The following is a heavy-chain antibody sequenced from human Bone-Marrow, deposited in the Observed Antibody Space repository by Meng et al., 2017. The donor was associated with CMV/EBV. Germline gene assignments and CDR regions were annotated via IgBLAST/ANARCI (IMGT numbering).Heavy chain of an antibody. CDR2: INHSGST. CDR1: GGSFSGYY. J-gene: IGHJ6*02. V-gene: IGHV4-34*01. D-gene: IGHD1-14*01. Sequence: SETLSLTCAVYGGSFSGYYWSWIRQPPGKGLEWIGEINHSGSTNYNPSLKTRVTISVDTSTNQFSLKLSPVSAADTAVYYCARRFRINRYYYYYGMDVWGQGTTVTVSS. CDR3: ARRFRINRYYYYYGMDV.